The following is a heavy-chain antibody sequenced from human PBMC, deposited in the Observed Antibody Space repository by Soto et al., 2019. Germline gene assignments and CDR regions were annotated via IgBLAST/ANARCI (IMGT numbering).Heavy chain of an antibody. CDR1: GFSLSTSGVG. J-gene: IGHJ4*02. CDR2: IYWNDDK. D-gene: IGHD3-16*02. CDR3: AHLPLMITFGGVIVNPFDY. V-gene: IGHV2-5*01. Sequence: SGPTLVNPTQTLTLTCTFSGFSLSTSGVGVGWIRQPPGKALEWLALIYWNDDKRYSPSLKSRLTITKDTSKNQVVLTMTNMDPVDTATYYCAHLPLMITFGGVIVNPFDYWGQGTLVTVSS.